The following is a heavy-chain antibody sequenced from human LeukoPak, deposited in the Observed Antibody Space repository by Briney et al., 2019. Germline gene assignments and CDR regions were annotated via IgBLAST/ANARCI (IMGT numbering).Heavy chain of an antibody. CDR3: ARHFPHFDY. Sequence: GGSLRLSCAASGFTFSSYWMSWVRQAPGKGLEWVSVSGGGAGSIFYADYVKGRFTISRDNSKNTFYLQMNSLRAEDTAVYYCARHFPHFDYWGQGALVAVSS. V-gene: IGHV3-23*01. J-gene: IGHJ4*02. CDR2: SGGGAGSI. CDR1: GFTFSSYW.